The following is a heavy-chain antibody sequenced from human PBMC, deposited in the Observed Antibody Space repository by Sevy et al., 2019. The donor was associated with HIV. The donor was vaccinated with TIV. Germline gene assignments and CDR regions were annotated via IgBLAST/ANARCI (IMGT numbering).Heavy chain of an antibody. D-gene: IGHD5-12*01. Sequence: SETLSLTCAVSGYSIGSGYFWGWIRQPPGKGLEWIGNIYHSGGTSYNPSLKSRVTISVDTSKNQFSLSLNSVTASDTAVYYCARDRAGATSYFDYWDQGTLVTVSS. V-gene: IGHV4-38-2*02. J-gene: IGHJ4*02. CDR3: ARDRAGATSYFDY. CDR1: GYSIGSGYF. CDR2: IYHSGGT.